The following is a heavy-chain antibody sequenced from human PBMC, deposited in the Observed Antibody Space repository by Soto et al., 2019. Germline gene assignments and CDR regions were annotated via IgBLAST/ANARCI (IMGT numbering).Heavy chain of an antibody. CDR1: GYTFTSYY. J-gene: IGHJ3*02. V-gene: IGHV1-46*03. D-gene: IGHD3-3*01. CDR3: ARVVGFGVGRFLEWLSHNIDAFDI. Sequence: ASVKVSCKASGYTFTSYYMHWVRQAPGQGLEWMGIINPSGGSTSYAQKFQGRVTMTRDTSTSTVYMELSSLRSEDTAVYYCARVVGFGVGRFLEWLSHNIDAFDIWGQGTMVTVSS. CDR2: INPSGGST.